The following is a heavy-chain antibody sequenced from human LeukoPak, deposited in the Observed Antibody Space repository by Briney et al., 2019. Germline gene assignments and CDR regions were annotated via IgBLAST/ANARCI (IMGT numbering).Heavy chain of an antibody. J-gene: IGHJ4*02. CDR1: GGTFSIYA. CDR2: IIPIFGIA. D-gene: IGHD3-9*01. CDR3: ARDHDILTGFDY. Sequence: ASVKVSCKASGGTFSIYAISWVRQAPGQGLEWMGRIIPIFGIANYAQKFQGRVTITSDKSTSTAYMELSSLRSEDTAVYYCARDHDILTGFDYWGQGTLVTVSS. V-gene: IGHV1-69*04.